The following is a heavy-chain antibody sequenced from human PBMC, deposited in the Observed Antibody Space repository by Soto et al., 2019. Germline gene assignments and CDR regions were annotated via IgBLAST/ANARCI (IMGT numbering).Heavy chain of an antibody. J-gene: IGHJ4*02. V-gene: IGHV4-31*03. D-gene: IGHD1-26*01. CDR1: NASITSSGYY. Sequence: QVQLQESGPRLVEASQTLSLTCTVSNASITSSGYYWSWVRHPPGKRLEGIGYIYHSGSTFYTPYLHRRLTMAVDTSENQFSLTLRSVTAADTAVYHCARMSGTYYVPDYWGQGTLVTVSS. CDR3: ARMSGTYYVPDY. CDR2: IYHSGST.